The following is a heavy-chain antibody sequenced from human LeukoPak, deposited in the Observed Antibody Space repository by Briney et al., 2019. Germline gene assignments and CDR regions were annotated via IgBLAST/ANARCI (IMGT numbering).Heavy chain of an antibody. CDR3: AREKKRWYAFDI. Sequence: SETLSLTCTVSGGSISSYYWSWIRQPPGKGLEWIGYIHYSGGITYYNPSLKSRVTISVDTSKNQFSLKLSSVTAADTAVYYCAREKKRWYAFDIWGQGTMVTVSS. CDR2: IHYSGGIT. D-gene: IGHD2-15*01. J-gene: IGHJ3*02. CDR1: GGSISSYY. V-gene: IGHV4-59*12.